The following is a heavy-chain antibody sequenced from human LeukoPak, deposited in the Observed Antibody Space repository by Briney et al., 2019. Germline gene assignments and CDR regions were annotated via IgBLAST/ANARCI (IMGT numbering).Heavy chain of an antibody. CDR1: GYTFTSYY. J-gene: IGHJ4*02. Sequence: GASVKVSCKASGYTFTSYYMHWVRQAPGQGLEWMGIINPSGGSTSYAQKFQGRVTMTRDTSTSTVYMELSSLRAEDTAVYYCAKKPITIKYPFDNWGQGTLVTVSS. V-gene: IGHV1-46*01. CDR3: AKKPITIKYPFDN. D-gene: IGHD3-10*01. CDR2: INPSGGST.